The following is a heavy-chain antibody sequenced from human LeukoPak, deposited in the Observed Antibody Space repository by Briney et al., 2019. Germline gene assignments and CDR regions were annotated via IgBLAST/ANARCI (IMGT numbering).Heavy chain of an antibody. Sequence: SETLSLTCTVSGGSISSYYWSWIRQPAGKGLEWIGRIYTSGSTNYNPSLKSRVTMSVDTSKNQFSLKLSSVTAADTAVYYCASRTGSSTSLNAFDIWGQGTMVTVSS. CDR3: ASRTGSSTSLNAFDI. D-gene: IGHD2-2*01. CDR1: GGSISSYY. CDR2: IYTSGST. V-gene: IGHV4-4*07. J-gene: IGHJ3*02.